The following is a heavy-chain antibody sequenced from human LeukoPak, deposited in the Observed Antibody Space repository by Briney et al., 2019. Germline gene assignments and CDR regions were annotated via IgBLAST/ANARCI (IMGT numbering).Heavy chain of an antibody. J-gene: IGHJ5*02. CDR3: ARPYYYDSRIDP. CDR2: MYYSGST. CDR1: GGSISSGDYH. V-gene: IGHV4-30-4*01. Sequence: SQTLSLTCTVSGGSISSGDYHWSWIRQPPGKGLEWIAYMYYSGSTYYNPSLKSRVTMSADTSKNQLSLKLSSVTAADTDVYYCARPYYYDSRIDPWGQGILVTVSS. D-gene: IGHD3-22*01.